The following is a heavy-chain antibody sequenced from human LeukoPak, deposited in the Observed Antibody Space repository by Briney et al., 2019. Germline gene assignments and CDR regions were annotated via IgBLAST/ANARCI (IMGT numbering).Heavy chain of an antibody. J-gene: IGHJ4*02. Sequence: PGGSLRLSCAASGFTFSSYAMHWVRQAPGKGLEWVAVISYDGSNKYYADSVKGRFTIPRDNSKNTLYLQMNSLRAEDTAVYYCARDGAGVGATRLDYWGQGTLVTVSS. CDR1: GFTFSSYA. CDR2: ISYDGSNK. CDR3: ARDGAGVGATRLDY. D-gene: IGHD1-26*01. V-gene: IGHV3-30-3*01.